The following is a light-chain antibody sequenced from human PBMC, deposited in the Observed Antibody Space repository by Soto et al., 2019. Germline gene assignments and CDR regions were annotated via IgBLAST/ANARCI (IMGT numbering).Light chain of an antibody. CDR2: EVS. CDR1: SSDVGGYKY. CDR3: FSSTRSTAYV. Sequence: QSALTQPDSVSGSPGQSITISCTGTSSDVGGYKYVSWYQLHPGKAPKLMIYEVSNRPSGISNRFASSKSGNTASLPISWRQAEDEADDYCFSSTRSTAYVFGPGTKLTVL. V-gene: IGLV2-14*01. J-gene: IGLJ1*01.